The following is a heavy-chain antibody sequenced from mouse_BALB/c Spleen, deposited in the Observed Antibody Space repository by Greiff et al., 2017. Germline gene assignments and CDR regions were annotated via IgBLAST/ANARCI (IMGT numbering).Heavy chain of an antibody. CDR3: TTTASLFAY. J-gene: IGHJ3*01. Sequence: LQQPGSELVRPGASVKLSCKASGYTFTSYWMHWVKQRPGKGLEWIGNIYPGSGSTNYDEKFKSKATLTVDTSSSTAYLQLSSLTSEDSAVYYCTTTASLFAYWGQGTLVTVSA. CDR1: GYTFTSYW. V-gene: IGHV1S22*01. CDR2: IYPGSGST. D-gene: IGHD1-2*01.